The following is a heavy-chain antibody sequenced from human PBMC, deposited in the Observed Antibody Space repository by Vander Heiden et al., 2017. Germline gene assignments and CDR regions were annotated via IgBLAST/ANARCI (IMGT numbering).Heavy chain of an antibody. D-gene: IGHD4-17*01. Sequence: EVQPLASGGRLVQAGGCLRLACAAAGVSFSRYAISCVRQAPGKGLEAVSAIRGRGGSTYYADSVKGRFTISRDNSKNTLYLQMNSLRAEDTAVYYCAKVRDGDYVFDYWGQGTLVTVSS. J-gene: IGHJ4*02. CDR3: AKVRDGDYVFDY. V-gene: IGHV3-23*01. CDR1: GVSFSRYA. CDR2: IRGRGGST.